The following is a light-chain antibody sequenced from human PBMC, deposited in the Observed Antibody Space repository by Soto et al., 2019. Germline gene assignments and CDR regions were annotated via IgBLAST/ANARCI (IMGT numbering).Light chain of an antibody. CDR3: QQRGT. CDR2: GAS. Sequence: EIVMTQSPATLSVSPGERATLSCRASQSVSSNLAWYQQKPGQAPRLLIYGASTRATGIPARFSGSGSGTDFTLTISSLEPEDFAVYYCQQRGTFGPGTKVDIK. V-gene: IGKV3D-15*01. CDR1: QSVSSN. J-gene: IGKJ3*01.